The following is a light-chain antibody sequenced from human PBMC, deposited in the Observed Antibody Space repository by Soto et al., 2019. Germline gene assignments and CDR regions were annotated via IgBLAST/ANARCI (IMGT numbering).Light chain of an antibody. CDR1: QSVNSNY. CDR2: GAS. Sequence: EIVLTQSPGTLSVSPGERVTLSCRASQSVNSNYLAWYQQRPDQAPRLLIFGASYRATGIPDRFSGSGSGSDFTLTISRLEPEDFAVYYCQQYSSSPPEFTFGPGTKVDSK. CDR3: QQYSSSPPEFT. V-gene: IGKV3-20*01. J-gene: IGKJ3*01.